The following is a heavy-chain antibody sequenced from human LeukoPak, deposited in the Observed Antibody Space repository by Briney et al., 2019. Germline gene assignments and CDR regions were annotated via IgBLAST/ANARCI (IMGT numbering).Heavy chain of an antibody. CDR1: RFTFSSFG. CDR3: VKPVTRKSLFQVASDS. J-gene: IGHJ4*02. CDR2: ISYDGNNG. V-gene: IGHV3-30*18. Sequence: GGSLRLSCAASRFTFSSFGMHWVRQAPGKGLDWVGVISYDGNNGYYAESVKGRFTISRDNSKNTLNLQMNSLRVEDTAVYYCVKPVTRKSLFQVASDSWGQGTLVTVAS. D-gene: IGHD5-12*01.